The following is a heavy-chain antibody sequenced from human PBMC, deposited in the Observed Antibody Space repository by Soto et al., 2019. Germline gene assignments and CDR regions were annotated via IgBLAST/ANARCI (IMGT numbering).Heavy chain of an antibody. J-gene: IGHJ3*01. D-gene: IGHD7-27*01. Sequence: EVQLVESGGGLVQPGGPLRLSCAASGFTFSDHYMDWVRQAPGKGLEWGARIKNNANSYAIECAASVKGRFTISRAYSKNSLYLQMNSLRTEDTAIYYCVRVKLGPQPLKAFDAWGQGTMVTVSS. CDR3: VRVKLGPQPLKAFDA. CDR1: GFTFSDHY. CDR2: IKNNANSYAI. V-gene: IGHV3-72*01.